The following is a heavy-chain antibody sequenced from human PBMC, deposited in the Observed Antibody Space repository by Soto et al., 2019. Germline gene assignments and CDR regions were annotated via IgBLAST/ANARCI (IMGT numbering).Heavy chain of an antibody. Sequence: QVQLQESGPGLVKPSQTLSLTCTVSGGSISSGGYYWSWIRQHPGKGLEWIGYIYYSGSTYYNPSLKSRVTISVDTSKNQFSLKLSSVTAADTAVYFCARRDDFWSGYGFDPWGQGTLVTVSS. J-gene: IGHJ5*02. CDR3: ARRDDFWSGYGFDP. D-gene: IGHD3-3*01. CDR1: GGSISSGGYY. V-gene: IGHV4-31*03. CDR2: IYYSGST.